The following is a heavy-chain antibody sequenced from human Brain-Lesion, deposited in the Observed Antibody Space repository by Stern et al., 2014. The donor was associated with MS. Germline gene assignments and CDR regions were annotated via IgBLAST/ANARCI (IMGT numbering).Heavy chain of an antibody. CDR3: ARRGDSSSSGFDY. V-gene: IGHV5-51*01. J-gene: IGHJ4*02. D-gene: IGHD6-6*01. Sequence: EVQLLESGAEVTKPGESLKISCKGSGYRFTSNSIRWVRQMPGKGLEGMGIIWPGNSDTRYSPSFQGQVTISADKSISTAYLQWSSLQASDTAMYYCARRGDSSSSGFDYWGQGTLVIVSS. CDR2: IWPGNSDT. CDR1: GYRFTSNS.